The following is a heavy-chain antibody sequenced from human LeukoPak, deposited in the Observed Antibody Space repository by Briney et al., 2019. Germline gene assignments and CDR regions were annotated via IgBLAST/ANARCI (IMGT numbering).Heavy chain of an antibody. V-gene: IGHV3-30*03. CDR2: ISYDGSNK. CDR3: ARGIEDYYDSLFD. D-gene: IGHD3-22*01. J-gene: IGHJ4*02. Sequence: GGSLRLSCAASGFTFSSYWMDWARQAPGKGLEWVAVISYDGSNKYYADSVKGRFTISRDNSKNTLYLQMNSLRAEDTAVYYCARGIEDYYDSLFDWGQGTLVTVSS. CDR1: GFTFSSYW.